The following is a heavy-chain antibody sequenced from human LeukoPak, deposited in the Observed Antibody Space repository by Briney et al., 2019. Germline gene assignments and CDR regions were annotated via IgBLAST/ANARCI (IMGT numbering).Heavy chain of an antibody. CDR3: ARVGDVDSRPLTY. J-gene: IGHJ4*02. CDR1: GGSFTGYS. Sequence: SETLSLPCAVYGGSFTGYSWSWIRQPPGKGLEWIGEINHSGSTNNNPSLKSRVTISLDTSKNQFSLKLTSVTASDRAVYDCARVGDVDSRPLTYWGQGTLVTVSS. V-gene: IGHV4-34*01. CDR2: INHSGST. D-gene: IGHD5-24*01.